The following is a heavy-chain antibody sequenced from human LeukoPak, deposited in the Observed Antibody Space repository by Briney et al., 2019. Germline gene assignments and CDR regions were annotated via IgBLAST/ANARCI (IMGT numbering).Heavy chain of an antibody. J-gene: IGHJ4*02. V-gene: IGHV4-34*01. CDR2: INHSGST. CDR3: ARPGGYYYDSSGYSN. D-gene: IGHD3-22*01. Sequence: TSETLSLTCAVYGGSFSGYYWSWIRQPPGKGLEWIGEINHSGSTNYNPSLKSRVTISVDTSKNQFSLKLSSVTAADTAVYYCARPGGYYYDSSGYSNWGQGTLVTVSS. CDR1: GGSFSGYY.